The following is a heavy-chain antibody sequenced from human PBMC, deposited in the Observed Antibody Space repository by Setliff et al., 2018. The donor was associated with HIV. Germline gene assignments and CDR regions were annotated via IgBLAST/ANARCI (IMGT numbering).Heavy chain of an antibody. J-gene: IGHJ6*03. CDR2: IYTSGST. V-gene: IGHV4-4*08. CDR3: ARGRLQDYYDSSGYNDYYYCMDV. D-gene: IGHD3-22*01. Sequence: SETLSLTCTVSGGSISSYYWSWIRQPPGKGLEWIGYIYTSGSTNYNPSLKSRVTISVDTSKNQFSLKLSSVTAADTAVYYCARGRLQDYYDSSGYNDYYYCMDVWGKGTTVTVS. CDR1: GGSISSYY.